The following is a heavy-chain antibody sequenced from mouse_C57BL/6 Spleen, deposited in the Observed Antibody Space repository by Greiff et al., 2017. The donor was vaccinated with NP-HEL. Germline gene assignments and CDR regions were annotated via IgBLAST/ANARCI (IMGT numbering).Heavy chain of an antibody. CDR3: ARDWGSYAMDY. J-gene: IGHJ4*01. D-gene: IGHD4-1*01. CDR2: ISYDGSN. V-gene: IGHV3-6*01. CDR1: GYSITSGYY. Sequence: VQLKESGPGLVKPSQSLSLTCSVTGYSITSGYYWNWIRQFPGNKLEWMGYISYDGSNNYNPSLKNRISITRDTSKNQFFLKLNSVTTEDTATYYCARDWGSYAMDYWGQGTSVTVSS.